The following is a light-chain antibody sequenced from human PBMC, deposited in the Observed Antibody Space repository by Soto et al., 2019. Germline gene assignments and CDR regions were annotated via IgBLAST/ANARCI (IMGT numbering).Light chain of an antibody. V-gene: IGLV2-14*01. CDR3: SSYTSSSTYV. CDR1: SSDVPGYNF. CDR2: HVS. Sequence: QSVLTQPASVSGSPGQSITISCTESSSDVPGYNFVSWYQQHPGKAPKLMIYHVSNRPSGISNRFSGSKSGNTASLTISGLQAEDEADYYCSSYTSSSTYVFGTGTKVTVL. J-gene: IGLJ1*01.